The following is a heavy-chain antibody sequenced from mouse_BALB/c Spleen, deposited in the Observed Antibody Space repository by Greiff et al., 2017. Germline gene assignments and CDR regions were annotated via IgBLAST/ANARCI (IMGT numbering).Heavy chain of an antibody. J-gene: IGHJ4*01. Sequence: EVQGVESGGGLVQPGGSRKLSCAASGFTFSSFGMHWVRQAPEKGLEWVAYISSGSSTIYYADTVKGRFTISRDNPKNTLFLQMTSLRSEDTAMYYCARGGKYAMDYWGQGTSVTVSS. V-gene: IGHV5-17*02. CDR1: GFTFSSFG. CDR2: ISSGSSTI. D-gene: IGHD1-1*01. CDR3: ARGGKYAMDY.